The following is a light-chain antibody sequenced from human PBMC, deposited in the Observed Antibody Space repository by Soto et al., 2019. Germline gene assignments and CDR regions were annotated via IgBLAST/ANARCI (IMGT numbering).Light chain of an antibody. J-gene: IGLJ2*01. V-gene: IGLV2-14*01. CDR2: EVT. CDR3: SSYTSTSTPVI. CDR1: NNDVGGFNY. Sequence: QSALTQPASVSGSPGQSITISCTGTNNDVGGFNYVSWYQLHPGKAPKLMVYEVTNRPSGVSNRFSGSRSGNTASLTISGLQAEDEADYYCSSYTSTSTPVIFGGGTKVTVL.